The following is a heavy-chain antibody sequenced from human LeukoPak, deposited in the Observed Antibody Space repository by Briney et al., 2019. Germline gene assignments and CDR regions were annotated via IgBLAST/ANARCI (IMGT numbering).Heavy chain of an antibody. CDR2: MTYDGSRI. CDR1: GFTFRDFA. J-gene: IGHJ6*03. CDR3: ARGRVSSSTWYSTYYYYFYMDV. D-gene: IGHD1-1*01. V-gene: IGHV3-30*04. Sequence: PGGSLRLSCAASGFTFRDFAMHWVRQAPGKGLEWVALMTYDGSRITYADSVKGRFTISRDNFRNTLHLEMSSLRTDDTAVYYCARGRVSSSTWYSTYYYYFYMDVWGKGTTVTVSS.